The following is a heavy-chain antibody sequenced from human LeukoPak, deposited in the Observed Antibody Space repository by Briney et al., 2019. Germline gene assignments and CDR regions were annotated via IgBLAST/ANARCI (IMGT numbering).Heavy chain of an antibody. CDR1: GFTFSSNG. CDR2: IWYDGNNK. CDR3: VKDRFEI. J-gene: IGHJ3*02. V-gene: IGHV3-30*02. Sequence: GGSLRLSCAASGFTFSSNGMHWVRQAPGKGLEWVAVIWYDGNNKNYEDSVKGRFTISRANSKNTLYLQMNSLSAEDTAVNYCVKDRFEIWGQGTLVIVSS.